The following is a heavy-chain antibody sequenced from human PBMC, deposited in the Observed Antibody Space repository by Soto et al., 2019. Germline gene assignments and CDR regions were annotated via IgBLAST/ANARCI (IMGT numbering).Heavy chain of an antibody. V-gene: IGHV4-30-4*01. Sequence: SETLSLTCTVSGGSISSGEYYWTWIRQPPGKGLEWIGYISYSGSTHYSPSLKSRVSITVDTSKNQFSLKLSSVTAADTAVYYCASLIRYSTNFDYWGQGTLVTVSS. D-gene: IGHD3-9*01. CDR2: ISYSGST. CDR3: ASLIRYSTNFDY. CDR1: GGSISSGEYY. J-gene: IGHJ4*02.